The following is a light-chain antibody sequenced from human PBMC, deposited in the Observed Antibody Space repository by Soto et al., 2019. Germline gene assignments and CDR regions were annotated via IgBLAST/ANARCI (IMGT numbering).Light chain of an antibody. Sequence: QSVLTQPPSVSGAPGQRVTISCTGSSSNIGAGYDVHWYQQLPGTAPKLLIYGNSNRPSGVPDRFSGSKSGISASLAITGLQAEDEADYYCQSYDSSLSAVFGGGTQLTVL. CDR3: QSYDSSLSAV. J-gene: IGLJ7*01. V-gene: IGLV1-40*01. CDR2: GNS. CDR1: SSNIGAGYD.